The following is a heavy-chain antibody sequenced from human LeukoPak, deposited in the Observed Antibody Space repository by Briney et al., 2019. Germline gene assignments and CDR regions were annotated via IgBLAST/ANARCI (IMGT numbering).Heavy chain of an antibody. D-gene: IGHD1-1*01. CDR3: ARDGSTTIDY. J-gene: IGHJ4*02. CDR2: ISSSSSYI. V-gene: IGHV3-21*01. Sequence: GGSLRLSCAASGFTFSSYSMNWVRQAPGKGLEWVSSISSSSSYIYYAASVKGRFTISRDNAKNSLYLQMSSLRAEDTAVYYCARDGSTTIDYWGQGTLVTVSS. CDR1: GFTFSSYS.